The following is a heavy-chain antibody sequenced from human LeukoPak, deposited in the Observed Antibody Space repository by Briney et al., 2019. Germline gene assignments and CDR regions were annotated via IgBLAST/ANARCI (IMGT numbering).Heavy chain of an antibody. CDR3: ARMKWELRIDY. V-gene: IGHV4-61*09. J-gene: IGHJ4*02. Sequence: SETLSLTCTVSGDSISSGSYYWTWIRQPAGKGLEWIGHIETSGSTKYNPSLKSRVTIVVDTSKNQFSLRLSSVTAADTAVYYCARMKWELRIDYWGQGTLVTVSS. CDR1: GDSISSGSYY. D-gene: IGHD1-26*01. CDR2: IETSGST.